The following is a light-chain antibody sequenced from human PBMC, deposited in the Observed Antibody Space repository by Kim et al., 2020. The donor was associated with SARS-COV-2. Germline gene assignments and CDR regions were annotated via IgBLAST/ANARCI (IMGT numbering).Light chain of an antibody. CDR1: SSNIGKSA. Sequence: ELTQPPSVSEAPRQRVTISCSGSSSNIGKSAVNWYQQLPGKAPKLLIYYDDLLPSGVSGRFSGSKSGTSASLAISGLQSEDEAEYYCAAWDDSLNGWVFGGGTKVTVL. J-gene: IGLJ3*02. CDR2: YDD. V-gene: IGLV1-36*01. CDR3: AAWDDSLNGWV.